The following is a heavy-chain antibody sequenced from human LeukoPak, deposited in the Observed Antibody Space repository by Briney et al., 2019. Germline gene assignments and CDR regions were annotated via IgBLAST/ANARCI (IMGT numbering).Heavy chain of an antibody. CDR1: GYTFTSYY. D-gene: IGHD4-11*01. CDR2: INPSGGST. CDR3: ARVRMTTRFSIDP. J-gene: IGHJ5*02. Sequence: ASVKVSCKASGYTFTSYYMHWVRQAPGQGLEWMGIINPSGGSTSHAQKFQGRVTMTRDTSTSTVYMELSSLRSEDTAVYYCARVRMTTRFSIDPWGQGTLVTVSS. V-gene: IGHV1-46*01.